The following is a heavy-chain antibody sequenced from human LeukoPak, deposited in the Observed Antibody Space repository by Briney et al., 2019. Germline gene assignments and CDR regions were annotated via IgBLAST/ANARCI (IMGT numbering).Heavy chain of an antibody. CDR3: ARVRDPGSFNRAFDF. Sequence: SETLSLTCTVSGASIGSYYWSWIRQPPGKGLEWIGYIYYSGSTNHNPSLKSRVTISVDTSKNQFSLKLSSVTAADTAVYYCARVRDPGSFNRAFDFWGQGTLVTVSS. CDR2: IYYSGST. V-gene: IGHV4-59*01. CDR1: GASIGSYY. J-gene: IGHJ4*02. D-gene: IGHD3-10*01.